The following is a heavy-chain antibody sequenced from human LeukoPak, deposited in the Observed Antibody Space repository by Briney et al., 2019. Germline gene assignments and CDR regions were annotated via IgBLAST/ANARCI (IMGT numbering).Heavy chain of an antibody. V-gene: IGHV3-49*04. D-gene: IGHD6-19*01. Sequence: GRSLRLSCAASGFTVGDYAMSWVRQAPGKGLEWVGFIRSKVYGGTTEYAASVKGRFTISRDDSKSIAYLQMNSLKAEDTAVYYCGAGLYYFDYWGQGTLVTVSS. CDR2: IRSKVYGGTT. J-gene: IGHJ4*02. CDR1: GFTVGDYA. CDR3: GAGLYYFDY.